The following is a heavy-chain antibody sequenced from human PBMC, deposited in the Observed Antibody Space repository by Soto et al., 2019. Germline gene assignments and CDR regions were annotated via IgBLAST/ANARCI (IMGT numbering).Heavy chain of an antibody. D-gene: IGHD3-22*01. V-gene: IGHV1-8*01. J-gene: IGHJ1*01. CDR1: GYTXSSYD. CDR2: MNPNSGNT. Sequence: SXKVCFKASGYTXSSYDINWVRQATGQGLEWMGWMNPNSGNTGYEKKFQVIVTINADESTRTAYMELRSLRSEDKAVYYCARTLRHYYDSSGYYFEYFQHWGQGTLGTVS. CDR3: ARTLRHYYDSSGYYFEYFQH.